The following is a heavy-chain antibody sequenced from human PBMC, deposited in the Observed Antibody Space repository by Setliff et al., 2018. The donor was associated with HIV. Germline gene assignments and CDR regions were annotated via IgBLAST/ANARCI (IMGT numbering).Heavy chain of an antibody. CDR1: GGSFSDYY. CDR2: IHHTGHI. CDR3: ASRVYYYDSNNFLREEGFDP. Sequence: SETLSLTCAVYGGSFSDYYWNWIRQPPGKGLEWIGEIHHTGHINYNPSFKSRVTMSLDMSTSQFSLNLTSVTAADTAVYYCASRVYYYDSNNFLREEGFDPWGQGTLVTVSS. J-gene: IGHJ5*02. D-gene: IGHD3-22*01. V-gene: IGHV4-34*01.